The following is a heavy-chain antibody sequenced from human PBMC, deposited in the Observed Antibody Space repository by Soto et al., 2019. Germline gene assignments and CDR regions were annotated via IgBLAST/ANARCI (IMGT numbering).Heavy chain of an antibody. D-gene: IGHD4-4*01. CDR3: ARSSDYSDYYFDH. J-gene: IGHJ4*02. CDR2: ISYSGST. V-gene: IGHV4-30-4*01. Sequence: PSETLSLTCAVSGGSISSADYYWTWIRQPPGKGLEWIGYISYSGSTYYNPSLKSRVTISVDTSKNQFSLKLSSVTAADTAVYFCARSSDYSDYYFDHWGQGTLVTVPQ. CDR1: GGSISSADYY.